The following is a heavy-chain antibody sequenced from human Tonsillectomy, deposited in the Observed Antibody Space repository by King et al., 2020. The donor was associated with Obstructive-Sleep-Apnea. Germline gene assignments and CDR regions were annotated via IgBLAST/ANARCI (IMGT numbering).Heavy chain of an antibody. CDR3: ARLKYYDSSGYYGFDY. V-gene: IGHV1-69*10. Sequence: QLVQSGAEVKKPGSSVKVSCKGSGGTFRSYALRWVRQSPGQGLEWIGGIIPILGIANYAQKFPGRVTITADKSTRTAYMELSSLRSEDTAVYYCARLKYYDSSGYYGFDYWGQGTLVTVSS. J-gene: IGHJ4*02. D-gene: IGHD3-22*01. CDR1: GGTFRSYA. CDR2: IIPILGIA.